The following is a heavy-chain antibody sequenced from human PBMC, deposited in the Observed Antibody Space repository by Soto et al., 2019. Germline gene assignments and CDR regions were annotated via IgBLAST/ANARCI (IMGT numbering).Heavy chain of an antibody. V-gene: IGHV3-23*01. CDR2: ILGGGGTT. CDR3: AKDAVSGEGIWLAQY. CDR1: GFTFSNYA. D-gene: IGHD2-21*01. J-gene: IGHJ4*02. Sequence: VQLSESGGGLVQPGGSLRLSCAASGFTFSNYAMIWVRQAPGKGLEWVSGILGGGGTTYYADSVKGRFTISRDNAKNTLYLQRNGLRAEYTAGYKCAKDAVSGEGIWLAQYCGQGTLFTVAS.